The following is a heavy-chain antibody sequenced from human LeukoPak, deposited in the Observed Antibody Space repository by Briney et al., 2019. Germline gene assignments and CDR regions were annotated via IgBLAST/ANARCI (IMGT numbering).Heavy chain of an antibody. V-gene: IGHV4-38-2*02. CDR3: ARDRRCSGGSCYRGGDAFDI. J-gene: IGHJ3*02. D-gene: IGHD2-15*01. CDR1: GYSISSGYY. CDR2: IYHSGST. Sequence: SETLSLTCTVSGYSISSGYYWGWIRQPPGKGLEWIGSIYHSGSTYYNPSLKSRVTISVDTFKNQFSLKLSFVTAADTAVYYCARDRRCSGGSCYRGGDAFDIWGQGTMVTVSS.